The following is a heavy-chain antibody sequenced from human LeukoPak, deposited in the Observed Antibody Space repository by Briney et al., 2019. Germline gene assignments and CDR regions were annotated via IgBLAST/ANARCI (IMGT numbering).Heavy chain of an antibody. CDR2: IYYSGST. D-gene: IGHD3-16*01. Sequence: PSETLSLTCTVSGGSISSYYWSWIRQPPGKGLEWIGYIYYSGSTNYNPSLKSRVTISVDTSKNQFSLKLSSVTAADTAVYYCARDGRLGETRWFDPWGQGTLVTVSS. J-gene: IGHJ5*02. V-gene: IGHV4-59*01. CDR3: ARDGRLGETRWFDP. CDR1: GGSISSYY.